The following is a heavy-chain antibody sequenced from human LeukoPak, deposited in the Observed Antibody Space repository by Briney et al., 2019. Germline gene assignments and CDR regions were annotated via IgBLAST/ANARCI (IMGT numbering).Heavy chain of an antibody. CDR2: ISGSTSVI. V-gene: IGHV3-48*01. J-gene: IGHJ6*03. CDR3: ARGLYYIDV. CDR1: GFTFSTHT. Sequence: GGSLRLSCAASGFTFSTHTMAWVRQAPGKGREWVSYISGSTSVIYYADSVKGRFTISRDNAKNSLYLQMNSLRTEDTAIYYCARGLYYIDVWGNGTAVTVS.